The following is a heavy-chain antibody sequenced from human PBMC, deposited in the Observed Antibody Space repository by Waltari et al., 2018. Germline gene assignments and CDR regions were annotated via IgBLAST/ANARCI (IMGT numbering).Heavy chain of an antibody. Sequence: EVQLVESGGGLVQPGGSLRLSCSASGFTFSNFAMHWVRQAPGKGLEERSEIPSKGGSTYYADSVKGRFTIARDNSKNTLYLQMTRLRPDDTAVYYCVKERWVRQWLVFDFWGQGTPVTVSS. V-gene: IGHV3-64D*08. CDR3: VKERWVRQWLVFDF. CDR2: IPSKGGST. D-gene: IGHD6-19*01. CDR1: GFTFSNFA. J-gene: IGHJ4*02.